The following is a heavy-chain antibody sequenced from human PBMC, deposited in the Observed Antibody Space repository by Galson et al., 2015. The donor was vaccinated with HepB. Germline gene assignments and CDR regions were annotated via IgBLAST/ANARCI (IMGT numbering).Heavy chain of an antibody. CDR2: IWHDGSNE. D-gene: IGHD5-24*01. CDR1: GFTFSSYA. Sequence: SLRLSCAASGFTFSSYAMHWVRQAPGKGLEWVAVIWHDGSNEYYEESVKGRFTISRDNSKNMLYLQMNSLRADDTAVYYCARDRFPGSLQYNYMDDWGKGTTVTVSS. V-gene: IGHV3-33*01. CDR3: ARDRFPGSLQYNYMDD. J-gene: IGHJ6*03.